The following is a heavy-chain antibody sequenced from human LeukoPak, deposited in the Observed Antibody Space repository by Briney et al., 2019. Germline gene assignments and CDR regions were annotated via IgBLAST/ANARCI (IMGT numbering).Heavy chain of an antibody. D-gene: IGHD3-9*01. CDR1: GFTFSSYS. V-gene: IGHV3-21*04. Sequence: GGSLRLSCAASGFTFSSYSMNWVRQAPGKGLEWVSSISSSSSYIYYADSVKGRFTISRDNAKNSLYLQMNSLRAEDTAVYYCARDTHTYYDILTGYGMDVWGQGTTDTVSS. CDR2: ISSSSSYI. CDR3: ARDTHTYYDILTGYGMDV. J-gene: IGHJ6*02.